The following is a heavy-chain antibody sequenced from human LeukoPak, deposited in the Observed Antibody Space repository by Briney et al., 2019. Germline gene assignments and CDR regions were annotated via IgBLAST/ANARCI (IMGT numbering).Heavy chain of an antibody. V-gene: IGHV3-21*01. D-gene: IGHD2-2*01. CDR2: ISSSSSYI. CDR1: GFTFSSYR. CDR3: ARDGVVVVPADYYGMDV. Sequence: GGSLRLSCAASGFTFSSYRMNWVRQAPGKGLEWVSSISSSSSYIYYADSVKGRFTISRDNAKNSLYLQMNSLRAEDTAVYYCARDGVVVVPADYYGMDVWGQGTTVTVSS. J-gene: IGHJ6*02.